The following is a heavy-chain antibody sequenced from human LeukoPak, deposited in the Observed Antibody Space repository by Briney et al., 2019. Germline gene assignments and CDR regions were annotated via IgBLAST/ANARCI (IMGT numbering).Heavy chain of an antibody. CDR3: ARGSLWFGESYYYMDV. Sequence: SQTLSLTCAISGDSVSSNSAAWNWIRQSPSRGLEWLGRTYYRSKWYNDYAVSVKSRITINPDTSKNQFSLQLNSVTPEDTAVYYCARGSLWFGESYYYMDVWGKGTTVTISS. V-gene: IGHV6-1*01. CDR2: TYYRSKWYN. CDR1: GDSVSSNSAA. D-gene: IGHD3-10*01. J-gene: IGHJ6*03.